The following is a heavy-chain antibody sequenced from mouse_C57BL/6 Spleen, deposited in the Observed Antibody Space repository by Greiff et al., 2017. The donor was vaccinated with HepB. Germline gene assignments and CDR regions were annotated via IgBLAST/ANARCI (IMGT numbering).Heavy chain of an antibody. CDR2: IDPSDSET. D-gene: IGHD2-4*01. CDR3: ARLITTDLYYYAMDY. V-gene: IGHV1-52*01. CDR1: GYTFTSYW. J-gene: IGHJ4*01. Sequence: VQLQQSGAELVRPGSSVKLSCKASGYTFTSYWMHWVKQRPIQGLEWIGNIDPSDSETHYNQKFKDKATLTVDKSSSTAYMQLSSLTSEDSAVYYCARLITTDLYYYAMDYWGQGTSVTVSS.